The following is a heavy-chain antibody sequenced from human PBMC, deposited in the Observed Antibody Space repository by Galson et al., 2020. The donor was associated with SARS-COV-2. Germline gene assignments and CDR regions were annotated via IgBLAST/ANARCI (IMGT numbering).Heavy chain of an antibody. Sequence: KGRFTISRDNSKNSLYLQMSSLRSEDTALYYCAKDSGSGWYDLEEWGQGTLVTVSS. V-gene: IGHV3-43*01. CDR3: AKDSGSGWYDLEE. D-gene: IGHD6-19*01. J-gene: IGHJ4*02.